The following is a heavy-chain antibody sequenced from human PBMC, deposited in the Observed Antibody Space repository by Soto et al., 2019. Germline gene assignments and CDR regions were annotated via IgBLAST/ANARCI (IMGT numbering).Heavy chain of an antibody. CDR3: ARDRDWNLDY. Sequence: QAQMVQSGAEVKKPGAPVKVSCKASGYTFTDYGLTWVRQAPGQGLEWVGWISNKSGKTKYGQKFQGRVTLTTDTTTRKAYMEMRTLRSDDTAIYFCARDRDWNLDYWGQGTLVIVSS. J-gene: IGHJ4*02. CDR2: ISNKSGKT. CDR1: GYTFTDYG. V-gene: IGHV1-18*01. D-gene: IGHD2-21*02.